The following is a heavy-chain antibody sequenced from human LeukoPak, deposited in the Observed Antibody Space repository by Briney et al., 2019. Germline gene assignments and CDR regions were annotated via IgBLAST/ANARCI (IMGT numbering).Heavy chain of an antibody. CDR3: ARIRYYYCSETLLDY. J-gene: IGHJ4*02. D-gene: IGHD3-10*01. V-gene: IGHV2-70*11. CDR1: GFSLSTSGMC. CDR2: IDWDDDK. Sequence: SGPAPLHATQTLTPTCTFSGFSLSTSGMCVSWIRQPPGKALEWLARIDWDDDKYYSTSLKTRLTISKDTSKNQVVLTMTNMDPVDTATYYCARIRYYYCSETLLDYWGQGTQCTVSS.